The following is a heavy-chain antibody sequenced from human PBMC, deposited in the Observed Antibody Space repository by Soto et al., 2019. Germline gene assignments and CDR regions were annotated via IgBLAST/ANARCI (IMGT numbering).Heavy chain of an antibody. V-gene: IGHV3-53*01. CDR1: GFTVSNNY. CDR3: ARGDYYDSSGPFSDAFDI. D-gene: IGHD3-22*01. J-gene: IGHJ3*02. CDR2: IYSGGTT. Sequence: GGSLRLSCAASGFTVSNNYMSWVRQAPGKGLEWVSVIYSGGTTYYADSVKGRFTISRDNAKNSFYLQMNSLRAEDTAVYYCARGDYYDSSGPFSDAFDIWGRGTMVTVSS.